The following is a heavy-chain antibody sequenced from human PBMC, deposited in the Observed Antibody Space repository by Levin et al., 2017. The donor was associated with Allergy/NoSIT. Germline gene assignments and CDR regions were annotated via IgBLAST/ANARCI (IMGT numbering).Heavy chain of an antibody. CDR2: MTGSSGST. J-gene: IGHJ4*02. Sequence: GGSLRLSCAASGFTFSKYGMAWVRQAPGKGLEWVSGMTGSSGSTNYADSVKGRFTMSRDNAKNSLYLQMNSLRAEDTAVYYCARVGGVALGYWGQGTLVTVSS. V-gene: IGHV3-23*01. D-gene: IGHD3-16*01. CDR1: GFTFSKYG. CDR3: ARVGGVALGY.